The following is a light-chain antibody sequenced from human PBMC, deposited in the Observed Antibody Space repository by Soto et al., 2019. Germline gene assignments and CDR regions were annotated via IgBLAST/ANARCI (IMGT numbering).Light chain of an antibody. CDR3: QQYNSYSPT. V-gene: IGKV1-16*01. Sequence: TQTTQSPSSLSACVEDRVRITCRASQTISNYLNWYQKKPGKAPKLLIYAASSLQRGVPSRFSGSGSGTEFTLTISSLQPDDFATYYCQQYNSYSPTFGQGTKVDIK. J-gene: IGKJ1*01. CDR2: AAS. CDR1: QTISNY.